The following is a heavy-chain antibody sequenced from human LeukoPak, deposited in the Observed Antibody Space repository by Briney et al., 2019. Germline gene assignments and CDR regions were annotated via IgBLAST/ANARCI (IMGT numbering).Heavy chain of an antibody. J-gene: IGHJ4*02. V-gene: IGHV3-72*01. D-gene: IGHD4-23*01. CDR3: ARAVDYGGNFDY. CDR1: GFTFSDHY. Sequence: GGSLRLSCAASGFTFSDHYMDWVRQAPGKGLEWVGRSRNKANSYTTEYAASVKGRFTISRDDSKNSLYLQMSSLKTEDTAVYYCARAVDYGGNFDYWGQGTLVTVSS. CDR2: SRNKANSYTT.